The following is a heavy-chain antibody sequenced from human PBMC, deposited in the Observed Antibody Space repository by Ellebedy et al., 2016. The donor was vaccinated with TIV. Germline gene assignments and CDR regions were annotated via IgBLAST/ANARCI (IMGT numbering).Heavy chain of an antibody. CDR1: GGSISTSNFY. Sequence: MPSETLSLTCTVSGGSISTSNFYWGWVRQPPGKGLEWIGTVYYSGTTQYNPSLKSRVTISGDPSNDQISLKMNSVTAADTALYFCAGGKQWLAYDFWGQGTLVTVSS. CDR2: VYYSGTT. CDR3: AGGKQWLAYDF. J-gene: IGHJ4*02. V-gene: IGHV4-39*07. D-gene: IGHD6-19*01.